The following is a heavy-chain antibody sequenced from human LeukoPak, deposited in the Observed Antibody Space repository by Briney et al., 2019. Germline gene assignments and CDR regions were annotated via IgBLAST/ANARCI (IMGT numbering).Heavy chain of an antibody. CDR2: IIPIFGTA. CDR3: ARDPWGRWELPFDY. J-gene: IGHJ4*02. V-gene: IGHV1-69*05. CDR1: GGTFSSYA. Sequence: SVKVSCKASGGTFSSYAISWVRQAPGQGLEWMGRIIPIFGTANYAQKFQVRVTITTDESTSTAYMELSSLRSEDTAVYYCARDPWGRWELPFDYWGQGTLVTVSS. D-gene: IGHD1-26*01.